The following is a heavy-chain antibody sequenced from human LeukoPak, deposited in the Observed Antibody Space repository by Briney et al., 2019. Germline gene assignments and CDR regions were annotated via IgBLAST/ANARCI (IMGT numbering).Heavy chain of an antibody. D-gene: IGHD6-13*01. V-gene: IGHV5-51*01. Sequence: GESLKISCKGSGYTFINYWIGWVRHMPGKGLQWLGIIYPGDSDTKYSPSFQGQVTFSVDKSISTAYLHWSSLKASDTAMYYCVRHDSSSLDYWGQGTLVTVSS. CDR1: GYTFINYW. CDR3: VRHDSSSLDY. CDR2: IYPGDSDT. J-gene: IGHJ4*02.